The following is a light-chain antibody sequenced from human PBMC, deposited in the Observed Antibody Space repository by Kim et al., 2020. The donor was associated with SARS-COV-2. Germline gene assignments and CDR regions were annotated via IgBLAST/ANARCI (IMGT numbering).Light chain of an antibody. CDR3: QQRSNWPLT. J-gene: IGKJ4*01. CDR1: PGVRSY. V-gene: IGKV3-11*01. Sequence: LPPGQRAAPSSRASPGVRSYLAWYQQKPGQAPRLLIYDASNRATGIPARFSGSGSGTDFTLTISSLEPEDFAVYYCQQRSNWPLTFGGGTKVDIK. CDR2: DAS.